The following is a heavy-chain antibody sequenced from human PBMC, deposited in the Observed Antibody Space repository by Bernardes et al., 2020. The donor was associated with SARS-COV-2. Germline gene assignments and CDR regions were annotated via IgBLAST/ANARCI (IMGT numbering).Heavy chain of an antibody. CDR3: ARSMLVTFDY. CDR1: GFTFSSYE. CDR2: ISSSGSTI. J-gene: IGHJ4*02. Sequence: GGSLRLSCAASGFTFSSYEMNWVRQAPGKGLEWVSYISSSGSTIYYADSVKGRFTISRDNAKNSLYLQMNSLRAEDTAVYYCARSMLVTFDYWGQGTLVTVSS. V-gene: IGHV3-48*03. D-gene: IGHD6-6*01.